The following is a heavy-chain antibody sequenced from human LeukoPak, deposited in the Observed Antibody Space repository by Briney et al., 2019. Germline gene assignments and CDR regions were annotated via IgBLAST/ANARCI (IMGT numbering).Heavy chain of an antibody. Sequence: GGSLRLSCAASGFTVSSSYMSWVRQAPGKGLEWVSVIYSGGSTYYADSVKGRFTISRDNSKNTLYLQMNSLRAEDTAVYYCARESSSGWLDYWRQGTLVTVSS. CDR1: GFTVSSSY. D-gene: IGHD6-19*01. CDR2: IYSGGST. CDR3: ARESSSGWLDY. V-gene: IGHV3-66*01. J-gene: IGHJ4*02.